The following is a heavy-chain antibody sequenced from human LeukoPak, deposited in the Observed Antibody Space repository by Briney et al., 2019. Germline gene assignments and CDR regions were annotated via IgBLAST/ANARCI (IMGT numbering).Heavy chain of an antibody. CDR3: ARETKGDYDY. Sequence: GGSLRLSCATSGFTFSAFPMHWVRQAPGKGLESVSAISEFGSRTYYANSVRGRFIISRDNSKSTLDLQMDSLRLEDMAVYYCARETKGDYDYWGQGSLVTVSS. J-gene: IGHJ4*02. V-gene: IGHV3-64*01. CDR2: ISEFGSRT. CDR1: GFTFSAFP. D-gene: IGHD2-21*01.